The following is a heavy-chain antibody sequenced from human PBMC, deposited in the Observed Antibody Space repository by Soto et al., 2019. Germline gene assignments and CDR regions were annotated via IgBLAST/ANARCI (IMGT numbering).Heavy chain of an antibody. CDR1: GGSISSGGYY. CDR2: IYYSGST. CDR3: ARGYDFWSGNLDYYYYGMDV. D-gene: IGHD3-3*01. V-gene: IGHV4-31*03. Sequence: SETLSLTCTVSGGSISSGGYYWSWIRQHPGKGLEWIGYIYYSGSTYYNPSLKSRVTISVGTSKNQFSLKLSSVTAADTAVYYCARGYDFWSGNLDYYYYGMDVWGQGTTVTVSS. J-gene: IGHJ6*02.